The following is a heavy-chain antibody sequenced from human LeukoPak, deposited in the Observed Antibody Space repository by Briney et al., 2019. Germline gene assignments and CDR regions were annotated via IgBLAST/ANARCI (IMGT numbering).Heavy chain of an antibody. CDR1: GGSFSGYY. Sequence: SETLSLTCAVYGGSFSGYYWSWIRQPPGKGLEWIGEINHSGSTNYNPSLKSRVTISVDTSKNQFSLKLSSVTAADTAVYYCARGSIPLYYYYYGTDVWGQGTTVTVSS. D-gene: IGHD6-6*01. V-gene: IGHV4-34*01. CDR2: INHSGST. CDR3: ARGSIPLYYYYYGTDV. J-gene: IGHJ6*02.